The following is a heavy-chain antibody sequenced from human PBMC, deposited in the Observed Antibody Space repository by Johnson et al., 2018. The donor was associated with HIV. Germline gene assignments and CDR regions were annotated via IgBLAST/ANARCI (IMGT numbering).Heavy chain of an antibody. CDR3: ARDRKWVGARSGDAFDI. Sequence: QMQLVESGGGVVQPGRSLRLSCAASGFTFSSYGMHWVRQAPGKGLEWVAVISYDESNKYYADSVKGRFTISRDNSKNTLYLQMSSLGAEDTAVFYCARDRKWVGARSGDAFDIWGQGTMVTVSS. CDR2: ISYDESNK. J-gene: IGHJ3*02. CDR1: GFTFSSYG. V-gene: IGHV3-30*03. D-gene: IGHD2-15*01.